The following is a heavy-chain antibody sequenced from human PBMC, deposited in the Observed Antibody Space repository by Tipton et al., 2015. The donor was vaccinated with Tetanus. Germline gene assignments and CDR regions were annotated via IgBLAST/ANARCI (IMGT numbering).Heavy chain of an antibody. Sequence: TLSLTCTVSGGPLSSSHWAWIRQPPGKGLEWIAYIFHSGSTNYSPSLKSRVAISMDTSKNQISLKLSSVAAADTAVYYCARRSYCSSSRCFDAFDLWGQGTMVTVSS. CDR3: ARRSYCSSSRCFDAFDL. CDR2: IFHSGST. J-gene: IGHJ3*01. V-gene: IGHV4-59*01. D-gene: IGHD2-2*01. CDR1: GGPLSSSH.